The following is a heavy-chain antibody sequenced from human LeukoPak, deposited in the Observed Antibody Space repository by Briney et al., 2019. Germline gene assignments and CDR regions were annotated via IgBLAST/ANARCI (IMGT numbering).Heavy chain of an antibody. J-gene: IGHJ4*02. CDR3: ASSRVVVVAAIDY. CDR2: IKSKTDGGTT. CDR1: GFTFSNAW. Sequence: PGGSLRLSCAASGFTFSNAWMSWVRQAPGKGLEWVGRIKSKTDGGTTDYAAPVKGRFTISRDNAKNSLYLQMNSLRAEDTAVYYCASSRVVVVAAIDYWGQGTLVTVSS. D-gene: IGHD2-15*01. V-gene: IGHV3-15*01.